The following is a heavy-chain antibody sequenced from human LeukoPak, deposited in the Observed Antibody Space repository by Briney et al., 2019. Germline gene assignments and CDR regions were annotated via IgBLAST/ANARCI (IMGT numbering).Heavy chain of an antibody. V-gene: IGHV3-23*01. CDR1: GFTFNNYA. D-gene: IGHD2-2*01. Sequence: GGSLRLSRAASGFTFNNYAMSWVRQAPGKGLEWVSVISGSGGSTYYADSVKGRFTISRDNSKNTLYLQMNSLRAEETAVYYCAKDRGVIVPAGMATWGQGTLVTVSS. J-gene: IGHJ5*02. CDR3: AKDRGVIVPAGMAT. CDR2: ISGSGGST.